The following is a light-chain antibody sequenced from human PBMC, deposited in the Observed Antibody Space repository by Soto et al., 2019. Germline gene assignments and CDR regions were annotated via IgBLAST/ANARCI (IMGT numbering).Light chain of an antibody. CDR1: SSDVGGSNY. J-gene: IGLJ3*02. V-gene: IGLV2-11*01. Sequence: QSVLTQPRSVSGSPGQSVTISCAGTSSDVGGSNYVSWYQQHPGRAPKLMIYDVTKRPSGVPNRFSGSKSGSTASLTISGLQAEDEANYYCCSYAGSDTFVVFGGGTKLTVL. CDR2: DVT. CDR3: CSYAGSDTFVV.